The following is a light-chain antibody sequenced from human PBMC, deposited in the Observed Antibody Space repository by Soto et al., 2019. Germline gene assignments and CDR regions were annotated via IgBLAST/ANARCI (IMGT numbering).Light chain of an antibody. CDR1: QSVLYRSNNENY. Sequence: DIVLTQSPDSLAVSLGERVTINCTSSQSVLYRSNNENYLAWYPHKPGQPPKVLIRWASTRESGVPDRFSGSGSGTDVTLTISSLEPEEWAVDYGQQRSNWPRTGGQGTKVDIK. CDR3: QQRSNWPRT. J-gene: IGKJ1*01. CDR2: WAS. V-gene: IGKV4-1*01.